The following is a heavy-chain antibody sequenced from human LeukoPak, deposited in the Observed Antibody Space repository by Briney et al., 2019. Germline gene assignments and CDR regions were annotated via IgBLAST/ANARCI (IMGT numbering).Heavy chain of an antibody. CDR3: ARPPSNSGWYDY. J-gene: IGHJ4*02. D-gene: IGHD6-19*01. Sequence: PGGSLRLSCAASGFTFSSYAMSWVRQAPGKGLEWVSAISGSGGSTYYADSVKGRFTISRDNSKNTLYLQMNSLRAEDTAVYYCARPPSNSGWYDYWGQGTLVTVSS. CDR2: ISGSGGST. CDR1: GFTFSSYA. V-gene: IGHV3-23*01.